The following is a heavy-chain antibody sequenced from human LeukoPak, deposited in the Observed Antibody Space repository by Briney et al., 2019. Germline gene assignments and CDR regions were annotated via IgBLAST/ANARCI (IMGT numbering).Heavy chain of an antibody. CDR1: GGSFSGYY. CDR2: INHSGST. Sequence: SETLSLTCAVYGGSFSGYYWSWIRQPPGKGLEWIGEINHSGSTNYNPSLKSRVTISVDTSKNQFSLKLSSVTAADTAVYYCASLDYYGSGSYPSDAFDIWGQGTMVTVSS. V-gene: IGHV4-34*01. J-gene: IGHJ3*02. D-gene: IGHD3-10*01. CDR3: ASLDYYGSGSYPSDAFDI.